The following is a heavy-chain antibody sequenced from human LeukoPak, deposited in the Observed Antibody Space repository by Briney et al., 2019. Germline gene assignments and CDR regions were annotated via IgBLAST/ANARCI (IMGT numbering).Heavy chain of an antibody. Sequence: SETLSLTCTVSGGSISSGGYYWSWIRQHPGKGLEWIGYIYYSGSAYYNPSLKSRVTISVDTSKNQFSLKLSSVTAADTAVYYCARVGQLVRAGSRLFWFDPWGQGTLVTVSS. J-gene: IGHJ5*02. CDR2: IYYSGSA. D-gene: IGHD6-13*01. CDR1: GGSISSGGYY. V-gene: IGHV4-31*03. CDR3: ARVGQLVRAGSRLFWFDP.